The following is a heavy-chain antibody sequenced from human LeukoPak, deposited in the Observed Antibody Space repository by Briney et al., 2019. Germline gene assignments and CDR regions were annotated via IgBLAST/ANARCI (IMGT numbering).Heavy chain of an antibody. D-gene: IGHD6-13*01. V-gene: IGHV4-39*01. CDR3: ARLSSSWYGDSVWFDR. Sequence: SETLSLTCTVSGGSISSSSYYWGWLRQPPGKGLEWIGSIYYSGSTYYNPSLKSRVTISVDTSKNQFSLKLSSVTAADTAVYYCARLSSSWYGDSVWFDRWGQGTLVTVSS. CDR2: IYYSGST. J-gene: IGHJ5*02. CDR1: GGSISSSSYY.